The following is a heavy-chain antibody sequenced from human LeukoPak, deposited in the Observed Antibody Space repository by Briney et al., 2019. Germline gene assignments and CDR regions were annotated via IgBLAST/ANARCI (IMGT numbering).Heavy chain of an antibody. CDR1: LQSFRGYY. Sequence: RSQSLSLTRAFYLQSFRGYYFSWIRQPPAKGLEWVGEIHHSGRNNYNPSVKRRVTIPVDTSTNQLPPKLSTVTAAKRAVYYCARARWVRQDIVVVPAAIGLGWFDPRGQGTRVTVSS. V-gene: IGHV4-34*01. CDR3: ARARWVRQDIVVVPAAIGLGWFDP. J-gene: IGHJ5*02. D-gene: IGHD2-2*02. CDR2: IHHSGRN.